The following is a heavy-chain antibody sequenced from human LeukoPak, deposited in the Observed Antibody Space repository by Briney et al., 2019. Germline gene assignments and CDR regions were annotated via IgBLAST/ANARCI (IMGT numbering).Heavy chain of an antibody. CDR2: MNPNSGNT. Sequence: ASVKVSCKASGYTFTNNDINWVRQATGQGLEWMGWMNPNSGNTGYAQKFQGRVTITRNTSISTAYMELSSLRSEDTAVYYCARFLLAARRGNWFDPWGQGTLVTVSS. D-gene: IGHD6-6*01. V-gene: IGHV1-8*03. CDR1: GYTFTNND. CDR3: ARFLLAARRGNWFDP. J-gene: IGHJ5*02.